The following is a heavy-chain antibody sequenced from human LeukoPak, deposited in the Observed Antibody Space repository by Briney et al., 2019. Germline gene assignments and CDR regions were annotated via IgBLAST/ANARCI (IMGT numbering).Heavy chain of an antibody. Sequence: RASVKVSCKASGYTFTGYYKHWVRQAPGQGLEWMGWINPNSGGTNYAQKFQGRVTMTRDTSISTAYMELSRLRSDDTAVYYCARDALNYYDSSGYPNWFDPWGQGTLVTVSS. CDR3: ARDALNYYDSSGYPNWFDP. CDR2: INPNSGGT. CDR1: GYTFTGYY. D-gene: IGHD3-22*01. J-gene: IGHJ5*02. V-gene: IGHV1-2*02.